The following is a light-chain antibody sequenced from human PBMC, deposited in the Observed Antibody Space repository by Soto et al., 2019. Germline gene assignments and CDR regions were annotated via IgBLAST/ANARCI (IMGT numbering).Light chain of an antibody. Sequence: DIVMTQSPDSLAVSLGERATINCKSSQSVLYSSNNKNYLAWYQQRPGQPPKLLISWASIRESGVPDRFTGSGSGTDFTLTISSLEAEDVAVYYCQQYHSTPYTFGQGTKLEI. CDR3: QQYHSTPYT. CDR2: WAS. V-gene: IGKV4-1*01. J-gene: IGKJ2*01. CDR1: QSVLYSSNNKNY.